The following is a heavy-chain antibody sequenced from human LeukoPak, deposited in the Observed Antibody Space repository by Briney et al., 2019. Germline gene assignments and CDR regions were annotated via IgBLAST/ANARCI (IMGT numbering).Heavy chain of an antibody. V-gene: IGHV3-23*01. CDR1: GFTLSSYA. J-gene: IGHJ4*02. Sequence: PGRSLRPSCAVSGFTLSSYAMSWVRQAPGKGREWVSAISGSGGRTYYADSGEGRLTISRDNSQNTLYLQMNSLRAEDPAVYYCAKVPPNDFWSGFDYWGQGTLVTVSS. CDR3: AKVPPNDFWSGFDY. CDR2: ISGSGGRT. D-gene: IGHD3-3*01.